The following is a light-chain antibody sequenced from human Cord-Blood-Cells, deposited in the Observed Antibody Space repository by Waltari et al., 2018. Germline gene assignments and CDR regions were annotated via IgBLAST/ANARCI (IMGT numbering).Light chain of an antibody. J-gene: IGLJ2*01. CDR3: CSYAGSSTVV. Sequence: QSALTQPASVSGSPGQSITISCTGTSSDVGSYNLVSWYQQHPGKAPKLMIYEGGKRPSGVSNRFSGSKSGNTASLTISGLQAGDEADYYCCSYAGSSTVVFGGGTKLTVL. CDR2: EGG. CDR1: SSDVGSYNL. V-gene: IGLV2-23*01.